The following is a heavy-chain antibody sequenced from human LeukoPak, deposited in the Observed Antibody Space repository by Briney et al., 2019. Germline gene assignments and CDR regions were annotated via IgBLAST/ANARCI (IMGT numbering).Heavy chain of an antibody. CDR2: IIPIFGIA. CDR3: ARDEERGWCGGDCYETFDY. D-gene: IGHD2-21*02. J-gene: IGHJ4*02. Sequence: ASVKVSCKASGGTFSSYAISWVRQAPGQGLEWMGRIIPIFGIANYAQKFQGRVTITADKSTSTAYMELSSLRSEDTAVYYCARDEERGWCGGDCYETFDYWGQGTLVTVSS. V-gene: IGHV1-69*04. CDR1: GGTFSSYA.